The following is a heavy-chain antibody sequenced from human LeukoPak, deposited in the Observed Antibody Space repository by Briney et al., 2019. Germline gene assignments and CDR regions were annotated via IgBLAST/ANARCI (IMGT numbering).Heavy chain of an antibody. CDR1: GYTFTGYY. J-gene: IGHJ4*02. V-gene: IGHV1-2*02. CDR2: INPNSGGT. Sequence: ASVKVSCKASGYTFTGYYMHWVRQAPGQGLEWMGWINPNSGGTNYAQKFQGRVTMTRDTSISTAYMELSRLRSDDTAVHYCARGSIAVAGTVFYWGQGTLVTVSS. D-gene: IGHD6-19*01. CDR3: ARGSIAVAGTVFY.